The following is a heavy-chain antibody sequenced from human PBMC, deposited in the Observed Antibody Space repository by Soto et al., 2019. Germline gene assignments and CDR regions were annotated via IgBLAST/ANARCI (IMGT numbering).Heavy chain of an antibody. V-gene: IGHV2-5*02. J-gene: IGHJ5*02. D-gene: IGHD3-3*01. CDR3: AHKSDYYASWFDP. CDR2: IYWDDEK. Sequence: QITLKESGPKLVKPTQTLTLTCTFSGFSLTTNGLGVGWIRQPPGKAPEWLAVIYWDDEKRYSPSLESRLTITKDTSKNRVVLTLTNMDPVDTATYYCAHKSDYYASWFDPWGQGTLVTVSS. CDR1: GFSLTTNGLG.